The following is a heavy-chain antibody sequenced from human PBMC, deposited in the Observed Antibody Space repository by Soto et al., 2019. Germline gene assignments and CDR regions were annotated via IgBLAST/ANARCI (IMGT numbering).Heavy chain of an antibody. CDR3: ARTGERWILGYYFDY. CDR2: IYYSGST. J-gene: IGHJ4*02. Sequence: SETLSLTCTVSGGSISSGGYYWSWIRQHPGKGLEWIGYIYYSGSTYYNPSLKSRVTISVDTSKNQFSLKLSSVTAADTAVYYCARTGERWILGYYFDYWGQGTLVT. D-gene: IGHD2-2*03. V-gene: IGHV4-31*03. CDR1: GGSISSGGYY.